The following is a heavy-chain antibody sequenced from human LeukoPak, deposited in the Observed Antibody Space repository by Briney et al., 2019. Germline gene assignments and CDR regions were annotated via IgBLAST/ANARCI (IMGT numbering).Heavy chain of an antibody. V-gene: IGHV3-23*01. Sequence: PGGTLRLSCAASGFTISNYGMSWVRQAPGKGLEWVSAISGSSGSTFYADSVQGRFTISRDNSKNTLYLQMNSLRAEDTAVYYCAKCVILTGRYMDVWGKGTTVTIFS. CDR2: ISGSSGST. J-gene: IGHJ6*03. D-gene: IGHD3-9*01. CDR1: GFTISNYG. CDR3: AKCVILTGRYMDV.